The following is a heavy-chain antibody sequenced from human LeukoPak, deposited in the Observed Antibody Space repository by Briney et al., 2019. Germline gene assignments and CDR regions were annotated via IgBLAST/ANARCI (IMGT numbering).Heavy chain of an antibody. D-gene: IGHD6-6*01. CDR2: ISWNSGSI. Sequence: PGRSLRLSCAASGFIFDDYAMHWVRQAPGKGLEWVSGISWNSGSIGYADSVKGRFTISRDNAKNSLYLQMNSLRAEDTAVYYCARDFRRNFDYWGQGTLVTVSS. J-gene: IGHJ4*02. CDR1: GFIFDDYA. V-gene: IGHV3-9*01. CDR3: ARDFRRNFDY.